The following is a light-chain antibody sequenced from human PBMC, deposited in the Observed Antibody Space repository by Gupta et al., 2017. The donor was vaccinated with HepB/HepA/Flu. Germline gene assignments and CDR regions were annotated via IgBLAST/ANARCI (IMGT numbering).Light chain of an antibody. CDR1: SLRSYY. V-gene: IGLV3-19*01. CDR3: SSRDSSGNHYV. Sequence: SSELTQASAESVALRQTVRITCQGDSLRSYYASWYQLKPGQAPLLVFYGKDHRPSKIPDRFSVSSSGNTASLTITGAQTEDEADYYCSSRDSSGNHYVFGTGTKVTVL. CDR2: GKD. J-gene: IGLJ1*01.